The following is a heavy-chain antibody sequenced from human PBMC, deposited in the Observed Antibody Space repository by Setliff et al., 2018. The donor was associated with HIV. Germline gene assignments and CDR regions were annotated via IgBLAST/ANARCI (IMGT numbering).Heavy chain of an antibody. CDR1: GYSLTDLS. CDR2: FDPEDGET. V-gene: IGHV1-24*01. D-gene: IGHD3-22*01. CDR3: ATIRAYYYDRSGQEYFQY. Sequence: GASVKVSCKVSGYSLTDLSIHWVRQASGKGLEWMGGFDPEDGETVYAQKLQGRVTMTEDTSTDTAYMELSSLRSEDTAMYYCATIRAYYYDRSGQEYFQYWGHGTLVTVSS. J-gene: IGHJ1*01.